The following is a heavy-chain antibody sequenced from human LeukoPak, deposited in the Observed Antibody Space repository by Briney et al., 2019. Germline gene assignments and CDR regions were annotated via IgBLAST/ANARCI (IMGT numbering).Heavy chain of an antibody. Sequence: GGSLRLSCAASGFTFSSYWMSWMRQAPGKGLEWVANIKYDGNEEYYVDSVKGRFTISRDNAKNSLYLQLNSLRVEDTAVYYCTSRIVYGDSGDFWGQGTLVAVSS. CDR3: TSRIVYGDSGDF. CDR2: IKYDGNEE. V-gene: IGHV3-7*01. D-gene: IGHD4-17*01. J-gene: IGHJ4*02. CDR1: GFTFSSYW.